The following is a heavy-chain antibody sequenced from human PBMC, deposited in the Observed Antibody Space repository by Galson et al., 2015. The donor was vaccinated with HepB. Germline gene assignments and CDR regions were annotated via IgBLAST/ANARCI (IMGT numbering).Heavy chain of an antibody. V-gene: IGHV3-7*03. CDR3: ARLAPYSSSWYRNWFDP. D-gene: IGHD6-13*01. Sequence: SLRLSCAASGFTFSSYWTSWVRQAPGKGLEWVANIKQDGSEKYYVDSVKGRFTISRDNAKNSLYLQMNSLRAEDTAVYYCARLAPYSSSWYRNWFDPWGQGTLVTVSS. CDR1: GFTFSSYW. CDR2: IKQDGSEK. J-gene: IGHJ5*02.